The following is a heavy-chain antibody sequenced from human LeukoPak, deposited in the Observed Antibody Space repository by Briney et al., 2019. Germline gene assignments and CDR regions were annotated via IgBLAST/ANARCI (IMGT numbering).Heavy chain of an antibody. Sequence: ASVKVSCKASGYTFTSYGISWVRQAPGQGLEWMGWISAYNGNTNYAQKLQGRVTMTTDTSTSTAYMELRSLRSDDTAVYYCARDLRPYCSSTSCYRGVYFDYWGQGTLVTVSS. V-gene: IGHV1-18*01. J-gene: IGHJ4*02. CDR3: ARDLRPYCSSTSCYRGVYFDY. D-gene: IGHD2-2*02. CDR1: GYTFTSYG. CDR2: ISAYNGNT.